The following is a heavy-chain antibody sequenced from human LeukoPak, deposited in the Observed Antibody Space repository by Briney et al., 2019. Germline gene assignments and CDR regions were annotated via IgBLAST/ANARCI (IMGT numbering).Heavy chain of an antibody. CDR3: AKAPYGDYSHWFDP. J-gene: IGHJ5*02. V-gene: IGHV3-30-3*01. CDR2: ISYDGSNK. Sequence: PGGSLRLSCAASGFTFSSYAMHWVRQAPGKGLKWVAVISYDGSNKYYADSVKGRFTISRDNSKNTLYLQMNSLRAEDTAVYYCAKAPYGDYSHWFDPWGQGTLVTVSS. CDR1: GFTFSSYA. D-gene: IGHD4-17*01.